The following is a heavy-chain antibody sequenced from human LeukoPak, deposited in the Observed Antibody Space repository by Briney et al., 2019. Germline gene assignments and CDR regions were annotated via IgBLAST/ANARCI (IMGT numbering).Heavy chain of an antibody. Sequence: SETLSLTCTVSGGSIRSYYWSWIRQPPGKGLEWIGYIYYSGSTNYNPSLKSRVTISVDTSKNQFSLKLSSVTAADTAVYYCARDNGYPTGFDYWGQGTLVTVSS. CDR3: ARDNGYPTGFDY. D-gene: IGHD5-24*01. V-gene: IGHV4-59*01. CDR1: GGSIRSYY. J-gene: IGHJ4*02. CDR2: IYYSGST.